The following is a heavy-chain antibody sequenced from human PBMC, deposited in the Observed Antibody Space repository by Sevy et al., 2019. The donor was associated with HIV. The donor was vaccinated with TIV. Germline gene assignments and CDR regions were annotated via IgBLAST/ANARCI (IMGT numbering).Heavy chain of an antibody. CDR3: ARHASYSSSSMRIDY. CDR2: IYPGDSDT. CDR1: GYSFTSYW. Sequence: GESLKISCKGSGYSFTSYWIGWVRQMPGKGLEWMGIIYPGDSDTRYSPSFQGQVTISADKSISTAYLQWSSLKASDTAMYYCARHASYSSSSMRIDYWGQGTLVTVSS. J-gene: IGHJ4*02. V-gene: IGHV5-51*01. D-gene: IGHD6-6*01.